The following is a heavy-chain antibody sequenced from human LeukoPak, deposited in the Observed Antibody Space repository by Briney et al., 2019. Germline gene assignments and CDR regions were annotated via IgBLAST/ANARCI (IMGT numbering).Heavy chain of an antibody. D-gene: IGHD2-2*02. CDR3: ARQGCCSSTSCYKGGGSYFDY. J-gene: IGHJ4*02. CDR2: IYHSVSS. CDR1: GYSISSGYY. V-gene: IGHV4-38-2*01. Sequence: PSETLSLTCAVPGYSISSGYYWGWIRQPPGNGLEWIGSIYHSVSSYYNPSLKSRVTISVDTSKNQFSLKLGSVTAADTAVYYCARQGCCSSTSCYKGGGSYFDYWGQGTLVTVSS.